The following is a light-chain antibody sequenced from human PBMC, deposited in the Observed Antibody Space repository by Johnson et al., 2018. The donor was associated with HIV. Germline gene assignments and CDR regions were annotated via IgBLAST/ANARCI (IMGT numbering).Light chain of an antibody. Sequence: SVLTQSPSMSAAPGQKVTISCSGSSSNIGKNYVSWYQHLPGTAPKLLIYEDNKRPSGIPDRFSGSKSATSATLGITGLQTGDEADYYCGTWDSSLSGSYVFGTGTKVPVL. J-gene: IGLJ1*01. CDR1: SSNIGKNY. CDR3: GTWDSSLSGSYV. V-gene: IGLV1-51*02. CDR2: EDN.